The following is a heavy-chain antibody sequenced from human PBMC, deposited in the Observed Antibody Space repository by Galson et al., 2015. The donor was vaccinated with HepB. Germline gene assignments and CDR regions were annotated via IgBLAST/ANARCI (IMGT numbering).Heavy chain of an antibody. CDR2: IDPGDSNT. CDR1: GYSFSSYW. CDR3: ARHVGCSGGPCYSDF. Sequence: QSGAEVKKPGESLKISCKGSGYSFSSYWIGWVRQMPGTGLEWMGIIDPGDSNTRYSPSFQGQVTISADKSISTAYLQWSSLKASDTATYYCARHVGCSGGPCYSDFWGQGTLVTVSS. J-gene: IGHJ4*02. D-gene: IGHD2-15*01. V-gene: IGHV5-51*01.